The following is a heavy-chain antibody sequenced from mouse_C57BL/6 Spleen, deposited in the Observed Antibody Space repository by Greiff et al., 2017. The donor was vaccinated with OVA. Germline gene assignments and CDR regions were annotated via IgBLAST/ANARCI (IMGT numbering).Heavy chain of an antibody. D-gene: IGHD1-1*01. CDR2: INPSNGGT. J-gene: IGHJ1*03. CDR1: GYTFTSYW. V-gene: IGHV1-53*01. Sequence: QVQLQQSGPELVKPGASVKLSCKASGYTFTSYWMHWVKQRPGQGLEWIGNINPSNGGTNYNEKFKSKATLTVDKSSSTAYMQLSSLTSEDSAVYYCARGPHYYGSSHWYFDVWGTGTTVTVSS. CDR3: ARGPHYYGSSHWYFDV.